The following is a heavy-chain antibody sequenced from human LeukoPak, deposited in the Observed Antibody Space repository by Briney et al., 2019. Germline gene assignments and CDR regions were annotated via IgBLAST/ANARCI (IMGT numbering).Heavy chain of an antibody. CDR3: ARERDCSSTSCYKGWFDP. D-gene: IGHD2-2*02. CDR2: IIPILGIA. Sequence: ASVKVSCKASGYTFTSYGISWVRQAPGQGLEWMGRIIPILGIANYAQKLQGRVTITADKSTSTAYMELSSLRSEDTAVYYCARERDCSSTSCYKGWFDPWGQGTLVTVSS. V-gene: IGHV1-69*04. CDR1: GYTFTSYG. J-gene: IGHJ5*02.